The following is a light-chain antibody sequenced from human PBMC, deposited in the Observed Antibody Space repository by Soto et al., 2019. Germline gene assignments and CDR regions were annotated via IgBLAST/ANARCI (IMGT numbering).Light chain of an antibody. J-gene: IGKJ4*01. V-gene: IGKV3-11*01. CDR1: QSVSSY. Sequence: EIVLTQSAATLSLSPGERATLSCRASQSVSSYLAWYQQKPGQAPRLLIYDASNRATGIPARFSGSGSGTDFTLTISSLEPEDFAVYYCRQRSNWPPLTFGGGTKVDIK. CDR2: DAS. CDR3: RQRSNWPPLT.